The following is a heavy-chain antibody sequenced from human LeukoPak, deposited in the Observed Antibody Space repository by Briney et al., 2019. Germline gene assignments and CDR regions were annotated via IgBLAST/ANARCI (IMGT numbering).Heavy chain of an antibody. D-gene: IGHD1-26*01. J-gene: IGHJ4*02. Sequence: PGGSLRLSCAASGFTFSSYGMHWVRQAPGKGLECVALIRYDGRNKYYADSVKGRFTISRDNSKNTLYLQMNSLRAEDTAVYYCALGGRIVGATLDYWGQGTLVTVSS. V-gene: IGHV3-30*02. CDR2: IRYDGRNK. CDR1: GFTFSSYG. CDR3: ALGGRIVGATLDY.